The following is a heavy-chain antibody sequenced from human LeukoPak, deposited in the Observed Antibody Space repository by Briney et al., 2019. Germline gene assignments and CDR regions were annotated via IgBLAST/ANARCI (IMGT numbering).Heavy chain of an antibody. V-gene: IGHV4-39*07. CDR1: GGSISSSSYY. D-gene: IGHD4-23*01. CDR3: ARATGGYYFDY. J-gene: IGHJ4*02. Sequence: PSETLSLTCTVSGGSISSSSYYWGWIRQPPGKGLVWIGSIYTSGSTNYNPSLKSRVTMSVDTSKNQSSLKLSSVTAADTAVYYCARATGGYYFDYWGQGTLVTVSS. CDR2: IYTSGST.